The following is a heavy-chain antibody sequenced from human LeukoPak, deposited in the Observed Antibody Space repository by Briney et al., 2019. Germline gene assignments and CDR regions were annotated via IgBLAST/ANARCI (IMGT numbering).Heavy chain of an antibody. CDR1: SDSISSSSYY. V-gene: IGHV4-39*01. D-gene: IGHD6-13*01. Sequence: TSETLSLTCTVPSDSISSSSYYWGWIRQPPGKGLEWIGSIDYSGSTYYNPSLKSRVTISVDTSKNQFSLKLSSVSAADTAIYYCASSIAAAEYFQHWGQGTLVTVSS. CDR3: ASSIAAAEYFQH. CDR2: IDYSGST. J-gene: IGHJ1*01.